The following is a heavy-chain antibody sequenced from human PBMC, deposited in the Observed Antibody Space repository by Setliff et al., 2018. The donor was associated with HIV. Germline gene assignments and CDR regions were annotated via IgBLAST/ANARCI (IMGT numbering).Heavy chain of an antibody. CDR2: IGPIYTSGST. Sequence: PSETLSLTCTVSGGSISSYYWTWIRQPAGKGMEWIGRIGPIYTSGSTKYNPSLESRVTMSVDTSKNQFSLRLYSVTAADTAVYYCASFDLSTTSSADWGQGALVTVSS. CDR1: GGSISSYY. D-gene: IGHD6-6*01. V-gene: IGHV4-4*07. J-gene: IGHJ1*01. CDR3: ASFDLSTTSSAD.